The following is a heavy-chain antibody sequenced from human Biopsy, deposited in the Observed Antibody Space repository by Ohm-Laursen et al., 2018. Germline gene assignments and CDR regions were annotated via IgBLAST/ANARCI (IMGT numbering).Heavy chain of an antibody. V-gene: IGHV4-38-2*01. J-gene: IGHJ5*02. CDR1: GHSVRSGYY. Sequence: GTLSLTCAVSGHSVRSGYYWGWIRQPPGKGLEWIGSIFQNGYTYYNPSLQSRVTMSVDTSKNQFSLNLTSVTAADTAVYYCARHPTGFWFDPWGQGTLVIVSS. CDR3: ARHPTGFWFDP. CDR2: IFQNGYT.